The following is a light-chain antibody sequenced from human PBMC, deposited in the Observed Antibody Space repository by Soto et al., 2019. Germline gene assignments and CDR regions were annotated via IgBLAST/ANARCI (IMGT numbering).Light chain of an antibody. V-gene: IGKV3-15*01. CDR1: QSVSSN. CDR2: GAS. Sequence: EIVMTQSPATLSVSPGERATLSCRASQSVSSNLAWYQQKPGQAPRLLIYGASTRATGIPARFSGSGSGTEFPLTISSLQSEYFAAYYCQQYNNWLSITFGQGTRLQIK. CDR3: QQYNNWLSIT. J-gene: IGKJ5*01.